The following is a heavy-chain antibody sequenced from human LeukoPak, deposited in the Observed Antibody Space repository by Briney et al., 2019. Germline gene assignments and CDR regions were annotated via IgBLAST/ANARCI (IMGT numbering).Heavy chain of an antibody. CDR3: AREGGGWYYYYGMDV. Sequence: GGSLRLSCTASGFTFSSYWMSWVRQAPGKGLEWVANIKQDGSEKYYVDSVKGRFTISRDNAKNSPYLQMNSLRAEDTAVYYCAREGGGWYYYYGMDVWGQGTTVTVSS. J-gene: IGHJ6*02. CDR1: GFTFSSYW. CDR2: IKQDGSEK. D-gene: IGHD2-21*01. V-gene: IGHV3-7*01.